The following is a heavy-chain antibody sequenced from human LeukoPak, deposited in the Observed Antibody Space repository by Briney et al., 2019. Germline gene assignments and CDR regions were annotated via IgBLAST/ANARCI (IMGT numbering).Heavy chain of an antibody. CDR3: ARSGFDYYGSGSYYNDYYYYYMDV. CDR2: IIPIFGTA. D-gene: IGHD3-10*01. CDR1: GGTFSSYA. V-gene: IGHV1-69*05. J-gene: IGHJ6*03. Sequence: SVKVSCKASGGTFSSYAISWVRQAPGQGLEWMGGIIPIFGTANYAQKFQGRVTITTDESTSTAYTELSSLRSEDTAVYYCARSGFDYYGSGSYYNDYYYYYMDVWGKGTTVTVSS.